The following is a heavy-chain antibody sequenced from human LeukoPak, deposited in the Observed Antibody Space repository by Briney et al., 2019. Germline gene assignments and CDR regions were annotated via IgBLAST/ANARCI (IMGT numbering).Heavy chain of an antibody. J-gene: IGHJ4*02. V-gene: IGHV3-53*01. CDR3: ARDSNSHYYFDY. CDR2: IYIAGTT. CDR1: GFAVSSNH. D-gene: IGHD2-2*01. Sequence: GGSLRLSCVASGFAVSSNHMNWVRQAPGKRLEWVSIIYIAGTTHYADSVKGRFTISRDNSINTVYLQMNSLRAEDTAVYYCARDSNSHYYFDYWGQGTLVTVSS.